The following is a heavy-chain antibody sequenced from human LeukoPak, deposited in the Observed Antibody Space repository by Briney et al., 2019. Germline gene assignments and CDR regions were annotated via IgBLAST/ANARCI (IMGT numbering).Heavy chain of an antibody. CDR2: INSDGSST. Sequence: GGSLRLSCAASGFTFSSYWMHWVRQAPGKGLVWVSRINSDGSSTSYADSVKGRFTISRDNAKNTLYLQMNSLRAEDTAVYYCASGGYYYGMDVWGQGTTVTVSS. CDR1: GFTFSSYW. V-gene: IGHV3-74*01. J-gene: IGHJ6*02. D-gene: IGHD3-10*01. CDR3: ASGGYYYGMDV.